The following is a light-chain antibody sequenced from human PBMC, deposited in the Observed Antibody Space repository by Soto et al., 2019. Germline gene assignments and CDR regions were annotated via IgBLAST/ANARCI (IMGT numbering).Light chain of an antibody. J-gene: IGLJ2*01. V-gene: IGLV1-47*01. CDR2: RNN. CDR3: AAWDDSLSGVV. CDR1: SSNIGSNY. Sequence: QSVLTQPPSASGTPGQRVTISCSGSSSNIGSNYVYWYQQLPGTAPQLLIYRNNQRPSGVPDRFSGSTSGTSASLAISGLRSEDEADYYCAAWDDSLSGVVFGGGTKLTVL.